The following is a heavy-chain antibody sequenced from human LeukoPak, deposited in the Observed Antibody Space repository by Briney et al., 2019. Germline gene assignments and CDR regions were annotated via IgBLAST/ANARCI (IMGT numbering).Heavy chain of an antibody. V-gene: IGHV3-9*01. CDR1: GFTFDDYA. Sequence: GGSLRLSCAASGFTFDDYAMHWVRQAPGKGLEWVSGISWNSGSIGYADSVKGRFTISRDNAKNSLYLQMNSLRAEDTALYYCAKGTSIAAASSNWYNWFDPCGQGTLVTVSS. CDR3: AKGTSIAAASSNWYNWFDP. J-gene: IGHJ5*02. CDR2: ISWNSGSI. D-gene: IGHD6-13*01.